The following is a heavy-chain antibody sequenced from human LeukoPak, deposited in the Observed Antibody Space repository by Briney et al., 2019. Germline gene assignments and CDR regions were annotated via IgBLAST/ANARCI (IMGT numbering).Heavy chain of an antibody. J-gene: IGHJ4*02. CDR3: ARGRGYDSH. CDR2: INHSGST. Sequence: NASETLSLTCAVYGGSFSGYYWSWIRQPPGKGLEWIGEINHSGSTNYNPSLKSRVTISVDTSKNQFSLKLGSVTAADTAVYYCARGRGYDSHWGQGTLVTVSS. CDR1: GGSFSGYY. D-gene: IGHD5-12*01. V-gene: IGHV4-34*01.